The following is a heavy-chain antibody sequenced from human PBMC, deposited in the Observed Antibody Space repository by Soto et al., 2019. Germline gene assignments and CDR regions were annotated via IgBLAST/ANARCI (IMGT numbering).Heavy chain of an antibody. D-gene: IGHD4-17*01. J-gene: IGHJ4*02. Sequence: SVKVSCKASGGTFSSYSISWVRQSPVQGLEWMGGIIPIFGTANYAQKFQGRVTITADESTSTAYMELSILRSEDTAVYYCARAPDYGDYFDYWGQGTLVTVSS. CDR1: GGTFSSYS. V-gene: IGHV1-69*13. CDR2: IIPIFGTA. CDR3: ARAPDYGDYFDY.